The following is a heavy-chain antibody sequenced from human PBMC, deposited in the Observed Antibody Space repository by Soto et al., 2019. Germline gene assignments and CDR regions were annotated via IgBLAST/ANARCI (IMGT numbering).Heavy chain of an antibody. J-gene: IGHJ4*02. CDR2: IGRSGSSI. CDR3: ASSPSTGTLGVDY. D-gene: IGHD1-1*01. V-gene: IGHV3-48*02. Sequence: EVQLVESGGGLVQPGGSLRLSCAASGFTFSKYSLNWVRQAPGKGLEWISFIGRSGSSIYYADSVKGRFTISRDNAKNSLYLQMNSLRDEDTAVYYCASSPSTGTLGVDYWGQGTLVTVSS. CDR1: GFTFSKYS.